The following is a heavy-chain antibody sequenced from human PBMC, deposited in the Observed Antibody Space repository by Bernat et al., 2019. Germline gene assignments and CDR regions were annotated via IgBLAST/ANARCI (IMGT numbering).Heavy chain of an antibody. CDR3: ARGAYDSSSSGYFDY. J-gene: IGHJ4*02. CDR2: IATAGDT. D-gene: IGHD3-22*01. V-gene: IGHV3-13*04. CDR1: GFTFSSYD. Sequence: EVQLVESGGGLVQPGGSLRLSCAASGFTFSSYDMHWVRQATGKGLEWVSAIATAGDTYYPGSVKGRFTISRENAKNSLYLQMNSLRAGDTAVYYCARGAYDSSSSGYFDYWGQGTLVTVSS.